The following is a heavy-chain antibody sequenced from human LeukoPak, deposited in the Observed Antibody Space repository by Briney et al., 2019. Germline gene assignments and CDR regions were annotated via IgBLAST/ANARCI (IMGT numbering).Heavy chain of an antibody. CDR2: IWYDGSNK. Sequence: GGSLRLFCAASGFTFSSYGMHWVRQAPGKGLEWVAVIWYDGSNKYYADSVKGRFTISRDNSKNTLYLQMNSLRAEDTAVYYCARVITIFGVVITDDAFDIWGQGTMITVSS. V-gene: IGHV3-33*01. CDR3: ARVITIFGVVITDDAFDI. D-gene: IGHD3-3*01. CDR1: GFTFSSYG. J-gene: IGHJ3*02.